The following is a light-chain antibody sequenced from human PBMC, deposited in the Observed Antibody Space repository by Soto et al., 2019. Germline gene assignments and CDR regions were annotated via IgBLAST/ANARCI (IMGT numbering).Light chain of an antibody. V-gene: IGKV1-5*03. CDR1: QSISNW. J-gene: IGKJ1*01. Sequence: DIQMTQSPSTLSGSVGDRVTITCRASQSISNWLAWYQQRPGKAPKLLIYKASNLESGVPSRFSGSGSGTEFTLTISSLQPDDFATYYCQQYSSYWTFGQGTKVDIK. CDR2: KAS. CDR3: QQYSSYWT.